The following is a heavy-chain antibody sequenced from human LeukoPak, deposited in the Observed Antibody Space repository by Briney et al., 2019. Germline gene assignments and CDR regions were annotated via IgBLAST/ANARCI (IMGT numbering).Heavy chain of an antibody. CDR1: GGTFSSYA. J-gene: IGHJ3*02. CDR3: ARDYGYYGSGSYYNRGAFDI. D-gene: IGHD3-10*01. CDR2: IIPIFGTA. Sequence: GASVKVSCKASGGTFSSYAISWVRQAPGQGLEWMGGIIPIFGTANYAQKFQGRVTITADESTSPAFMELSSMRSEDTAVYYCARDYGYYGSGSYYNRGAFDIWGQGTMVTASS. V-gene: IGHV1-69*13.